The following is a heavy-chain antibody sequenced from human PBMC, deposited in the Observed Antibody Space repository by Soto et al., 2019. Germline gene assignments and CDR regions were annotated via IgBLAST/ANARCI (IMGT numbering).Heavy chain of an antibody. CDR1: GFTFSSYA. J-gene: IGHJ4*02. CDR2: ISYDGSNK. Sequence: GGSLRLSCAASGFTFSSYAMHWVRQAPGKGLEWVAVISYDGSNKYYADSVKGRFTISRDNSKNTLYLQMNSLRAEDTAVYYCARGGRAHMITFGGVIAPFDYWGQGTLVTVS. CDR3: ARGGRAHMITFGGVIAPFDY. D-gene: IGHD3-16*02. V-gene: IGHV3-30-3*01.